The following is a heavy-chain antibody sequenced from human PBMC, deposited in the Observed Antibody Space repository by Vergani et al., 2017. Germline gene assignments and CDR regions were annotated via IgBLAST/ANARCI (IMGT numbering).Heavy chain of an antibody. CDR2: IDPSDSYT. V-gene: IGHV5-10-1*03. Sequence: EVQLVQSGAEVKKPGESLRISCKGSGYSFTSYWISWVRQMPGKGLEWMGRIDPSDSYTNYSPSFQGHVTISADKSISTAYLQWSSLKASDTAMYYCARGGDFWSGYYPYYYGMDVWGQGTTVTVSS. J-gene: IGHJ6*02. D-gene: IGHD3-3*01. CDR3: ARGGDFWSGYYPYYYGMDV. CDR1: GYSFTSYW.